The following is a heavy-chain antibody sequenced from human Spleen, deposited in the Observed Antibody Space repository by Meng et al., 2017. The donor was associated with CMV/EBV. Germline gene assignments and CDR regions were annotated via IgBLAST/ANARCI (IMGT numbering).Heavy chain of an antibody. CDR2: MNPNSGGT. D-gene: IGHD3-22*01. CDR1: GYTFSTYD. J-gene: IGHJ5*02. V-gene: IGHV1-2*02. CDR3: AREGEGITMIVAQNWFDP. Sequence: ASVKVSCKASGYTFSTYDINWVRQAAGQGLEWMGWMNPNSGGTNYAQKFQGRVTMTRDTSISTAYMELSRLRSEDTAVYYCAREGEGITMIVAQNWFDPWGQGTLVTVSS.